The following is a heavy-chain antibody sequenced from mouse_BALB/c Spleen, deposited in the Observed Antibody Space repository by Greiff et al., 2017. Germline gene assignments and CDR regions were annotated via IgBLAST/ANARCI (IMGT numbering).Heavy chain of an antibody. D-gene: IGHD1-1*02. Sequence: VQLQQSGAELVRPGSSVKISCKASGYAFSSYWMNWVKQRPGQGLEWIGQIYPGDGDTNYNGKFKGKATLTADKSSSTAYMQLSSLTSEDSAVYFCARSGGSLFAYWGQGTLVTVSA. CDR1: GYAFSSYW. CDR2: IYPGDGDT. CDR3: ARSGGSLFAY. V-gene: IGHV1-80*01. J-gene: IGHJ3*01.